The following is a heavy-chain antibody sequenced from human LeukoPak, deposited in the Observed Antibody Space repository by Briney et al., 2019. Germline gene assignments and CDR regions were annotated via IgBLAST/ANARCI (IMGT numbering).Heavy chain of an antibody. CDR3: AKEALTGSAVYYYYYMDV. Sequence: ETLSLTCTVSGGSISSYYWSWVRQAPGKGLEWVSAISGSGGSTYYADSVKGRFTISRDNSKNTLYLQMNSLRAEDTAVYYCAKEALTGSAVYYYYYMDVWGKGTTVTVSS. V-gene: IGHV3-23*01. CDR1: GGSISSYY. CDR2: ISGSGGST. J-gene: IGHJ6*03. D-gene: IGHD1-20*01.